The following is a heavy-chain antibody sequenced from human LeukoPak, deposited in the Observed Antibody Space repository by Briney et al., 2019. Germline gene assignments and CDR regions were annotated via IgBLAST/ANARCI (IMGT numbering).Heavy chain of an antibody. Sequence: ASVKVSCKASGYTFTGYYMHWVRQAPGQGLEWMGWINPNSGGTNYAQKFQGRVTMTRDTSISTAYMELRSLRSDDTAVYYCARDLRGYSSSWFDPWGQGTLVTVSS. D-gene: IGHD6-13*01. CDR1: GYTFTGYY. J-gene: IGHJ5*02. CDR2: INPNSGGT. V-gene: IGHV1-2*02. CDR3: ARDLRGYSSSWFDP.